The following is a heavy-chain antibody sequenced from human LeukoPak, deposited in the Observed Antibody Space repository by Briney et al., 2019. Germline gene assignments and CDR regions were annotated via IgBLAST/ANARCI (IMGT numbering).Heavy chain of an antibody. Sequence: SETLSLTCAVYGGSFSGYYWSWIRQPPGKGLEWMGEINHSGSTNYNPSLQSRVTISVDTSKNQFSLKLSSVTAADTAVYYCARLPYYYDSSGYYYLSFDYWGQGNLVTVSS. V-gene: IGHV4-34*01. CDR2: INHSGST. J-gene: IGHJ4*02. CDR3: ARLPYYYDSSGYYYLSFDY. CDR1: GGSFSGYY. D-gene: IGHD3-22*01.